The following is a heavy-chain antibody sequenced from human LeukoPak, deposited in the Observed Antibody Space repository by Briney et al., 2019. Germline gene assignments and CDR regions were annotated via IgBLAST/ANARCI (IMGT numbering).Heavy chain of an antibody. CDR1: GFTFSNAW. Sequence: GGSLRLSCAASGFTFSNAWMSWVRQAPGKGLEWVGRIKSKTDGGTTDYAAPVKGRSTISRDDSKNTLYLQMNSLKTEDTAVYYCTTARLRFLEWLSSANFDYWGQGTLVTVSS. CDR3: TTARLRFLEWLSSANFDY. CDR2: IKSKTDGGTT. D-gene: IGHD3-3*01. J-gene: IGHJ4*02. V-gene: IGHV3-15*01.